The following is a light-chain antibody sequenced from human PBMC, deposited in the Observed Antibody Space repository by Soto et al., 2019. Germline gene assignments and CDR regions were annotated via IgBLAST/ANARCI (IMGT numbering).Light chain of an antibody. J-gene: IGLJ3*02. CDR1: SGHSTYA. V-gene: IGLV4-69*01. CDR2: INSDGSH. Sequence: QSVLTQSPSVSASLGASVKLTCTLSSGHSTYAIAWHQQQPEKGPRFLMKINSDGSHSKGDGFFDRFSGSSSGAERHLTISSLQSEDEANYYCQSLGTGIQVFGGGTKLTVL. CDR3: QSLGTGIQV.